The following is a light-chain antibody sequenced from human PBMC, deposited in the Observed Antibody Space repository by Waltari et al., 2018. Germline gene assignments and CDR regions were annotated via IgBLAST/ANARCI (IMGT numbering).Light chain of an antibody. Sequence: EIVMTQSPATLSVSPGERATLSCRASQSVSSNLAWHQQKPGQAPRLLIYGASTRATGIPARFSGSGSGTEFTLTISSMQFEDFAVYYCQQYNNWPLTFGGGTKVGIK. CDR3: QQYNNWPLT. CDR1: QSVSSN. CDR2: GAS. J-gene: IGKJ4*01. V-gene: IGKV3-15*01.